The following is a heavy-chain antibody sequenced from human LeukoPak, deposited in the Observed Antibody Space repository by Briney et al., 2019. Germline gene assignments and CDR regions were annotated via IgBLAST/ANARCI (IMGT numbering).Heavy chain of an antibody. CDR3: ARHDNVPVIRHGFDH. CDR2: IYSSGVT. CDR1: GGSINNYY. Sequence: SGTLSLTCSVSGGSINNYYWSWIRQPPGKGLEWLGYIYSSGVTNYNPSLQSRLTISLDTSKNQFSLRVNSVTAADTAIYYCARHDNVPVIRHGFDHWGHGTLVTVSS. J-gene: IGHJ4*01. V-gene: IGHV4-59*08. D-gene: IGHD2-8*01.